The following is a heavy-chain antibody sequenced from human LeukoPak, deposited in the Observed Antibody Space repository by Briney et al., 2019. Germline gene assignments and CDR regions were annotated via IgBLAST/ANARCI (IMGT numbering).Heavy chain of an antibody. D-gene: IGHD1-26*01. Sequence: GASVKVSCKVSGYTLTELYMHWVRQAPGKALEWMGGFDPEEGETIYPQKFQGRVTMTEDTSTDTAYMELSSLRSEDTAMYYCATGVVGATTEHFDFWGQGTLVTVSS. CDR3: ATGVVGATTEHFDF. J-gene: IGHJ4*02. CDR1: GYTLTELY. CDR2: FDPEEGET. V-gene: IGHV1-24*01.